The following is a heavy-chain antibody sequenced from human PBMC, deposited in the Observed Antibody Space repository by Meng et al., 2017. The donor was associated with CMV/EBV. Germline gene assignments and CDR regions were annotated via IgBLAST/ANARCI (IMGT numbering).Heavy chain of an antibody. CDR1: GSSLITSGVG. D-gene: IGHD4-17*01. V-gene: IGHV2-5*02. CDR2: IYWDDDK. J-gene: IGHJ4*02. Sequence: LKESGPTLVKPTQPLPLPCTFSGSSLITSGVGVGWIRQPPGKALEWLALIYWDDDKRYSPSLKSRLTITKDTSKNQVVLTMTNMDPVDTATYYCARGGLRGFDYWGQGTLVTVSS. CDR3: ARGGLRGFDY.